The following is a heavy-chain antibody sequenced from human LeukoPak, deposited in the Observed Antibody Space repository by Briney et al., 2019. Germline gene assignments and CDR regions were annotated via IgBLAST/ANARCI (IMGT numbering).Heavy chain of an antibody. CDR1: GFTFRGYA. J-gene: IGHJ4*02. CDR2: HSGSGAGT. D-gene: IGHD1-1*01. Sequence: GGSLRLSCITSGFTFRGYAMIWVRQAPGKGLEWVSTHSGSGAGTFYADSVKGRFTISRDDSQRILYLQMNSLRAGDTAIYYCVRDFSVTRLERPFDSWGQGTLVTVSS. V-gene: IGHV3-23*01. CDR3: VRDFSVTRLERPFDS.